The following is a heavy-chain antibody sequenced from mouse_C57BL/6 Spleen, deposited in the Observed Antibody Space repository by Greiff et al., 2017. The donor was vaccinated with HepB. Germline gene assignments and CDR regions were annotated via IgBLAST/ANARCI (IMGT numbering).Heavy chain of an antibody. Sequence: VQLKESGPELVKPGASVKMSCKASGYTFTDYNMHWVKQSHGKSLEWIGYINPNNGGTSYNQKFKGKATLTVNKSSSAAYMELRSLTSEDSAVYYCARPYYDYDGWYVDVWGTGTTVTVSS. CDR3: ARPYYDYDGWYVDV. D-gene: IGHD2-4*01. CDR2: INPNNGGT. CDR1: GYTFTDYN. V-gene: IGHV1-22*01. J-gene: IGHJ1*03.